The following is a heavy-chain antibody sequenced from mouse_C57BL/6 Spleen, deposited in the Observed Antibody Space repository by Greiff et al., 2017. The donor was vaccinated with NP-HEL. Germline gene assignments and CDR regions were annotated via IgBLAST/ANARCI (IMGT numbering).Heavy chain of an antibody. V-gene: IGHV5-4*01. CDR3: ARETDGYL. J-gene: IGHJ2*01. Sequence: EVKLVESGGGLVKPGGSLKLSCAASGFTFSSYAMSWVRQTPEKRLEWVATISDGGSYTYYPDNVKGRFTISRDNAKNNLYLQMSHLKSEDTAMYYCARETDGYLRGQGTTLTVSS. D-gene: IGHD2-3*01. CDR2: ISDGGSYT. CDR1: GFTFSSYA.